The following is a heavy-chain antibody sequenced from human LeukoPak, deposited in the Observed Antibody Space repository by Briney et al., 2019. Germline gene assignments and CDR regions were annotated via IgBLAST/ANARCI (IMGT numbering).Heavy chain of an antibody. CDR1: GGSISSYY. CDR3: ARGYDSSGYYRQGDAFDI. V-gene: IGHV4-59*01. J-gene: IGHJ3*02. Sequence: PSETLSLTCTVSGGSISSYYWSWIRQPPGKGLEWIGYIYYSGSTNYNPSLKSRVTISVDTSKNQFSLKLSSVTAADTAVYYCARGYDSSGYYRQGDAFDIWGQGTMVTVSS. D-gene: IGHD3-22*01. CDR2: IYYSGST.